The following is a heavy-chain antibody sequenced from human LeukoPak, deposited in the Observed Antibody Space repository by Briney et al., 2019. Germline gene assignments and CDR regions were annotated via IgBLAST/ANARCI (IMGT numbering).Heavy chain of an antibody. V-gene: IGHV4-59*08. D-gene: IGHD3-10*01. CDR3: ARHRGEWVDAFDI. CDR2: IYYSGST. Sequence: SETLSLTCTVSGGSMSSYYWSWIRQPPGKGLEWIGNIYYSGSTNYNPSLKSRVTISVDTSKNQFSLKLSSVTAADTAVYYCARHRGEWVDAFDICGQGTMVTVSS. CDR1: GGSMSSYY. J-gene: IGHJ3*02.